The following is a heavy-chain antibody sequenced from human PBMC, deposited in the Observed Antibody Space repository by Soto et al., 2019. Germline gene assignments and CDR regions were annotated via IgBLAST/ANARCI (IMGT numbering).Heavy chain of an antibody. Sequence: ESGPTLVNPTQTLTLTCTFSGFSLSTSGMCVSWIRQPPGKALEWLAPIDWDDDKYYSTSLKTRLTISKDTSKNQVVLTMTNMDPVDTATYYCARITPSYGSGSYYFDYWGQGTLVTVSS. CDR1: GFSLSTSGMC. V-gene: IGHV2-70*01. D-gene: IGHD3-10*01. CDR3: ARITPSYGSGSYYFDY. J-gene: IGHJ4*02. CDR2: IDWDDDK.